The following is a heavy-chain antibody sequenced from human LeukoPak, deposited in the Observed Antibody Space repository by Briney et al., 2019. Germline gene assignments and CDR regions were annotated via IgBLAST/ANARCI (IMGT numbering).Heavy chain of an antibody. V-gene: IGHV3-23*01. CDR1: GFRFTDYS. D-gene: IGHD2-2*01. CDR2: LGRSGEYK. J-gene: IGHJ6*02. CDR3: VKDRPCETCMPMDA. Sequence: QSGGSLRLSCADSGFRFTDYSMSWVRQAPGKGLEWVAGLGRSGEYKYYADSVKGRFTISRDNSKDTVSLQMNSLRAEDSAIYFCVKDRPCETCMPMDAWGQGTTVTVSS.